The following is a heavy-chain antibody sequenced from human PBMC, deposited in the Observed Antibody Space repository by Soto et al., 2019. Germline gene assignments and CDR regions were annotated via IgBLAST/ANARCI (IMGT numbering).Heavy chain of an antibody. Sequence: PSETLSLTCTVSGGSISSGGYYWSWIRQHPGKGLEWIGYIYYSGSTYYNPSLKSRVTISVDTSKNQFSLKLSSVTAEDTAVYYCASSDSSGEGFDPWGQGTPGTVSS. D-gene: IGHD3-22*01. CDR2: IYYSGST. V-gene: IGHV4-31*03. CDR3: ASSDSSGEGFDP. J-gene: IGHJ5*02. CDR1: GGSISSGGYY.